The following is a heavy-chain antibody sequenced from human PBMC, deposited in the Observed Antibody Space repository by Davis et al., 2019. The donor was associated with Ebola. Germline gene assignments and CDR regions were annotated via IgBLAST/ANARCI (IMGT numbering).Heavy chain of an antibody. CDR2: INSDGSST. CDR1: GFTFSSYW. J-gene: IGHJ4*02. V-gene: IGHV3-74*01. D-gene: IGHD3-22*01. Sequence: GESLKISCAASGFTFSSYWMHWVRQAPGKGLVWVSRINSDGSSTSYADSVKGRFTISRDNSKSTLYLQMNSLRAEDTAIYYCAKSGKNYDSSGYYWFEYWGQGTLLTVSS. CDR3: AKSGKNYDSSGYYWFEY.